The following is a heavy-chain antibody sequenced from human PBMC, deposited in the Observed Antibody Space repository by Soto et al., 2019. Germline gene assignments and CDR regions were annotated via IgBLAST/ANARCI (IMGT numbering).Heavy chain of an antibody. CDR2: ISGSGGST. V-gene: IGHV3-23*01. CDR3: AKDYRVATTIDY. CDR1: GFTFSSYA. J-gene: IGHJ4*02. D-gene: IGHD5-12*01. Sequence: EVRLLESGGGLVQPGGSLRLSCAASGFTFSSYAMSWVRQAPGKGLEWVSAISGSGGSTYYADSVKGRFTISRDNSKNTLYLQMNSLRAEDTAVYYCAKDYRVATTIDYWGQGTLVTVSS.